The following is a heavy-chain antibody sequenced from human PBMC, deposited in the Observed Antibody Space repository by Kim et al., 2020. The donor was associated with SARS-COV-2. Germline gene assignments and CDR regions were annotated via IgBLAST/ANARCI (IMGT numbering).Heavy chain of an antibody. J-gene: IGHJ4*02. V-gene: IGHV3-23*01. CDR1: GFTFSSYD. CDR3: AKRVYYTSGPFDY. Sequence: GGSLRLSCAASGFTFSSYDMSWVRQAPGKGPEWVSLISTSGTTYNANSVKGRFTISRDNSKNTLYLQMNSLRAEDTAIYYCAKRVYYTSGPFDYWGQGTLVTVSS. CDR2: ISTSGTT. D-gene: IGHD3-10*01.